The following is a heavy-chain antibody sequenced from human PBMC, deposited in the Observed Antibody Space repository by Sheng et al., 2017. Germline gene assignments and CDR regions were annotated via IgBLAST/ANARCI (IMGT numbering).Heavy chain of an antibody. CDR2: ISYDGSNK. CDR1: GFTFSSYA. CDR3: ARDHREYYDFWSAMIGY. V-gene: IGHV3-30-3*01. J-gene: IGHJ4*02. D-gene: IGHD3-3*01. Sequence: QVQLVESGGGVVQPGRSLRLSCAASGFTFSSYAMHWVRQAPGKGLEWVAVISYDGSNKYYADSVKGRFTISRDNSKNTLYLQMNSLRAEDTAVYYCARDHREYYDFWSAMIGYWGQGTLVTVSS.